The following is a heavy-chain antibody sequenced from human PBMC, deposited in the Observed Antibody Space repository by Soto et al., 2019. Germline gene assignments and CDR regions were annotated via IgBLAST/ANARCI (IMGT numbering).Heavy chain of an antibody. D-gene: IGHD3-16*01. CDR2: ISVYNGRT. Sequence: ASVKVSCKASGHTFNNYGFSWVRQAPGQGLEWLGWISVYNGRTHYAQKVQGRVTMTTDTSTNTVYMELRSLTSDDTAVYYCARDPSDFVWGSNNNWFDPRGQGTPVTVSS. J-gene: IGHJ5*02. CDR1: GHTFNNYG. CDR3: ARDPSDFVWGSNNNWFDP. V-gene: IGHV1-18*01.